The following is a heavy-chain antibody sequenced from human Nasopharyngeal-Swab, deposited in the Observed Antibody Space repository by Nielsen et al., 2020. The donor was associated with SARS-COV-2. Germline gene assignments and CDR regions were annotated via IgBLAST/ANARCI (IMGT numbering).Heavy chain of an antibody. Sequence: WIRQSPGKALEWLAHIFSNDEKSYSTSLKSRLTISKDTPKSQVVLTMTNMDPVDTATYYCARSYDFWSSYYRYYYYGMDVWGQGTTVTVSS. V-gene: IGHV2-26*01. D-gene: IGHD3-3*01. CDR2: IFSNDEK. J-gene: IGHJ6*02. CDR3: ARSYDFWSSYYRYYYYGMDV.